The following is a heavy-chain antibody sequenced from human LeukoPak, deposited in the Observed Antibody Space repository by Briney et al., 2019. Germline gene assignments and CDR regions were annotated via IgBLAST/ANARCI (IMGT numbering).Heavy chain of an antibody. CDR1: AGSFSGYY. CDR3: ARVGGSRDY. D-gene: IGHD3-16*01. CDR2: INHSGST. Sequence: SETLSLTCAVYAGSFSGYYWSWIRQPPGKGLEWIGEINHSGSTNYNPSLKSRVNISVDTYKNQFSLQLSSVTAADTAVYYCARVGGSRDYWGQGTLVTVSS. J-gene: IGHJ4*02. V-gene: IGHV4-34*01.